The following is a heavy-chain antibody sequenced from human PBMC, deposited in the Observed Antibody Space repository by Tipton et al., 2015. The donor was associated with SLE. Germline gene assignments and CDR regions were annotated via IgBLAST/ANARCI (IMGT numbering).Heavy chain of an antibody. CDR3: ARLATVTSDFDF. Sequence: YWSWVRQPPGKGLEWMGIIYPGDSDTTYSPSFQGQVTISADKSISTAYLQWSSLKASGTAMYYCARLATVTSDFDFWGQGTLVTVSS. D-gene: IGHD4-17*01. CDR2: IYPGDSDT. CDR1: YW. J-gene: IGHJ4*02. V-gene: IGHV5-51*01.